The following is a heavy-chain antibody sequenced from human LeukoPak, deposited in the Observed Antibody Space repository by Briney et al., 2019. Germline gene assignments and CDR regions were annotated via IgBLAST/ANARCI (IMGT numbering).Heavy chain of an antibody. CDR3: ARDHFDAFDI. Sequence: PGGSLRLSCAASGFTFSSYAMSWVRQAPGKGLEWVSYISSSSSTIYYADSVKGRFTISRDNAKNSLYLQMNSLRAEDTAVYYCARDHFDAFDIWGQGTMVTVSS. V-gene: IGHV3-48*01. CDR1: GFTFSSYA. CDR2: ISSSSSTI. J-gene: IGHJ3*02.